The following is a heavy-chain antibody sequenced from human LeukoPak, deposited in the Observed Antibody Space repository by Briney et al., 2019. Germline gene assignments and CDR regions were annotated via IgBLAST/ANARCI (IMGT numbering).Heavy chain of an antibody. CDR1: GYTFTGYY. Sequence: GASVKVSCKASGYTFTGYYMHWVRQAPGQGLEWMGWINPNSGGTNYAQKFQGRVTMTRDTSISTAYMELSRLRSDDTAVYYCARAANYYDSSGYYIYWGQGTLVTVSS. CDR3: ARAANYYDSSGYYIY. D-gene: IGHD3-22*01. J-gene: IGHJ4*02. CDR2: INPNSGGT. V-gene: IGHV1-2*02.